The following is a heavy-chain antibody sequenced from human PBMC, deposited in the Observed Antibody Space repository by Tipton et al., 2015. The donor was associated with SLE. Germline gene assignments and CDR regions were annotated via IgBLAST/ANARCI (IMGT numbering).Heavy chain of an antibody. CDR2: ISAYNGNT. V-gene: IGHV1-18*01. J-gene: IGHJ4*02. Sequence: QLVQSGAEVKKPGASVKVSCKASGYTFTSYGISWVRQAPGQGLEWMGWISAYNGNTNYAQKFQGRVTMTRNTSISTAYMELSSLRSEDTAVYYCARGRRGSGSYFDYWGQGTLVTVSS. CDR1: GYTFTSYG. D-gene: IGHD1-26*01. CDR3: ARGRRGSGSYFDY.